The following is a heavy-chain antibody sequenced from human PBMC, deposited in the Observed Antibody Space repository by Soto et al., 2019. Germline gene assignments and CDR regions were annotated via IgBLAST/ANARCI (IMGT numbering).Heavy chain of an antibody. CDR2: IIPIFGTA. Sequence: GXSXKVSFKASGGTXISYASRLVRQAPGQGLEWMGGIIPIFGTANYAQKFQGRVTITADESTSTAYMEMSSMRSEDKAVYYCARSHYYYYGMDVWGQGTTGTVS. V-gene: IGHV1-69*13. CDR1: GGTXISYA. J-gene: IGHJ6*02. CDR3: ARSHYYYYGMDV.